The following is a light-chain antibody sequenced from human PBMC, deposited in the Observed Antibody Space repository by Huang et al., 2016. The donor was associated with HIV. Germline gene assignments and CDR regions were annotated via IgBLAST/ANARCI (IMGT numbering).Light chain of an antibody. J-gene: IGKJ2*01. V-gene: IGKV1-5*03. CDR3: QQCNTYSYT. CDR1: QIIGTW. Sequence: DIQMTQSPSTLSASVGDRVTITCRASQIIGTWLAWYQQKPGKAPKLLNYQASTLQDEVPSRFSGRGSGTEFTLTITGLQPDDFATYYCQQCNTYSYTFGQGTKLDIK. CDR2: QAS.